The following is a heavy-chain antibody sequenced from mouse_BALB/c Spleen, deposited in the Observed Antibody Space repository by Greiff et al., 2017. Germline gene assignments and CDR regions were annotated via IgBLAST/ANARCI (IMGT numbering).Heavy chain of an antibody. CDR3: ASGEAYDRYGFYAMDY. CDR1: GYSITSDYA. V-gene: IGHV3-2*02. CDR2: ISYSGST. D-gene: IGHD2-14*01. Sequence: VQLQESGPGLVKPSQSLSLTCTVTGYSITSDYAWNWIRQFPGNKLEWMGYISYSGSTSYNPSLKSRISITRDTSKNQFFLQLNSVTTEDTATYYCASGEAYDRYGFYAMDYWGQGTSVTVSS. J-gene: IGHJ4*01.